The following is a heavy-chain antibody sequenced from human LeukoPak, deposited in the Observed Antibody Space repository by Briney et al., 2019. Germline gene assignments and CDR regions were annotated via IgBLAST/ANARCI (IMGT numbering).Heavy chain of an antibody. CDR1: GGSISSSSYY. Sequence: SETLSLTCTVSGGSISSSSYYWGWIRQPPGKGLEWIGYIYYSGSTYYNPSLKSRVTISVDTSKNQFSLKLSSVTAADTAVYYCARAEYSSSANFDYWGQGTLVTVSS. J-gene: IGHJ4*02. CDR2: IYYSGST. V-gene: IGHV4-31*03. CDR3: ARAEYSSSANFDY. D-gene: IGHD6-6*01.